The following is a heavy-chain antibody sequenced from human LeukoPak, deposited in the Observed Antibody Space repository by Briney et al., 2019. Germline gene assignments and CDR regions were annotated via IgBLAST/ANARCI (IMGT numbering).Heavy chain of an antibody. CDR3: ARSGGSYIYFDY. V-gene: IGHV1-8*01. CDR2: MNPNSGNT. CDR1: GYTFTSYD. D-gene: IGHD1-26*01. J-gene: IGHJ4*02. Sequence: ASVKVSCKASGYTFTSYDINWVRHATGQGLELMGWMNPNSGNTGYAQKFQGRVTMTRNTSISTAYMELSSLRSEDTAVYYCARSGGSYIYFDYWGQGTLVTVSS.